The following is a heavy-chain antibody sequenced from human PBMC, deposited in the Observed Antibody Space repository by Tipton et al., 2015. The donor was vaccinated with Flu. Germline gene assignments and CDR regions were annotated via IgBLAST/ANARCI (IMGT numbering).Heavy chain of an antibody. V-gene: IGHV4-39*07. CDR2: IYYSGST. J-gene: IGHJ5*02. D-gene: IGHD5-12*01. Sequence: TLSPTCTVSGGSISSSSYYWGWIRQPPGKGLEWIGSIYYSGSTYYNPSLKSRVTISVDTSKNQFSLKLSSVTAADTAVYYCAREVATIGRWFDPWGQGTLVTVSS. CDR1: GGSISSSSYY. CDR3: AREVATIGRWFDP.